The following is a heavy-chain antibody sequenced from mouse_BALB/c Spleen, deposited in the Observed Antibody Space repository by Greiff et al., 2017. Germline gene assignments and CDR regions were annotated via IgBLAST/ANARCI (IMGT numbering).Heavy chain of an antibody. CDR1: GYAFSSYW. D-gene: IGHD2-4*01. CDR3: ARSDYDYAMDY. Sequence: QVHVKQSGAELVRPGSSVKISCKASGYAFSSYWMNWVKQRPGQGLEWIGQIYPGDGDTNYNGKFKGKATLTADKSSSTAYMQLSSLTSEDSAVYFCARSDYDYAMDYWGQGTSVTVSS. J-gene: IGHJ4*01. CDR2: IYPGDGDT. V-gene: IGHV1-80*01.